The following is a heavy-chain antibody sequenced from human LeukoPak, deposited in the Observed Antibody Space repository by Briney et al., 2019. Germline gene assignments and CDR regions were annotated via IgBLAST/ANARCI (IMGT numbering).Heavy chain of an antibody. CDR1: GFTFSSYG. V-gene: IGHV3-33*01. CDR3: ARELVVRAGDYFDY. J-gene: IGHJ4*02. CDR2: IWYDGSNK. D-gene: IGHD2-2*01. Sequence: GGSLRLSCAASGFTFSSYGMHWVRQAPGKGLEWVAVIWYDGSNKYYADSVKGRFTISRDNSKNALYLQMNSLRAEDTAVYYCARELVVRAGDYFDYWGQGTLVVVSS.